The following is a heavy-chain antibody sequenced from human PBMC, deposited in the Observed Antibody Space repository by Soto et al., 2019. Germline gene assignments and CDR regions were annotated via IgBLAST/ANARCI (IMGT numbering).Heavy chain of an antibody. CDR2: ISAYSGNT. V-gene: IGHV1-18*01. J-gene: IGHJ4*02. CDR1: GYTFLSYG. CDR3: ARWGVGCTGGTCPPAPLDY. Sequence: ASVKVSCKASGYTFLSYGISWVRQAPGQGVEWMGRISAYSGNTNYAQRFQGRVTMTTDTSTSTAYMELRSLRSDDTAVYYCARWGVGCTGGTCPPAPLDYWGQGTLGNV. D-gene: IGHD2-8*02.